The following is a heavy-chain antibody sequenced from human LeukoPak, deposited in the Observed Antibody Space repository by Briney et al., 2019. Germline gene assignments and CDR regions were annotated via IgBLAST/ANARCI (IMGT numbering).Heavy chain of an antibody. D-gene: IGHD6-6*01. V-gene: IGHV3-23*01. J-gene: IGHJ3*02. Sequence: PGGSLRLSCAASGFTFSSYAMSWVRQAPGKGLEWVSAISGSGGSTYYADSVKGRFTISRDNAKNSLYLQMNSLRAEDTAVYYCARVGLFRIAARPSAFDIWGQGTMVTVSS. CDR3: ARVGLFRIAARPSAFDI. CDR2: ISGSGGST. CDR1: GFTFSSYA.